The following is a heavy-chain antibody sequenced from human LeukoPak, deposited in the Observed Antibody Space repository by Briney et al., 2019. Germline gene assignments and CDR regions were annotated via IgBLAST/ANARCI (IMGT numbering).Heavy chain of an antibody. CDR1: GDSIRSNNYY. CDR3: QSRFLEWLLDY. V-gene: IGHV4-39*01. J-gene: IGHJ4*02. D-gene: IGHD3-3*01. Sequence: PSETRSLTCTVSGDSIRSNNYYWGWIRQPPGTGLEWIGSIYDTGSTFYNPSLKSRVIISVDTSKNQFSLKLSSVTAADTAVYYCQSRFLEWLLDYWGQGTQVIVSS. CDR2: IYDTGST.